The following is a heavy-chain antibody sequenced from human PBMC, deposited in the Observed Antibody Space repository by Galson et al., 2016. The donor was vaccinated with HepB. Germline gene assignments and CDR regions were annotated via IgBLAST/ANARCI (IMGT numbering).Heavy chain of an antibody. J-gene: IGHJ4*02. CDR2: IKQDGTET. Sequence: SLRLSCAASGLTFSSSWMTWVRQAPGKGLEWVANIKQDGTETYYVDSVKGRFTISRDNAKNSLYLQMNSLRAEDTAVYYCARGSRAIDYWGQGTLVTVSS. V-gene: IGHV3-7*03. CDR3: ARGSRAIDY. CDR1: GLTFSSSW.